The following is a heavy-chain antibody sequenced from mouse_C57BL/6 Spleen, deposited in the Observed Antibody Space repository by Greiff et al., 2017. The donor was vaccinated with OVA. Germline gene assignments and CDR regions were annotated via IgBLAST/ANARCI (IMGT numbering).Heavy chain of an antibody. D-gene: IGHD1-1*01. Sequence: QVQLQQPGAELVKPGASVKLSCKASGYTFTSYWMQWVNQRPGQGLEWIGEIDTSDSYTNYNQKFKGKATLTVDTSSSTAYMQLSSLTSEDSAVYYCARSGTTVDYFDYWGQGTTLTVSS. J-gene: IGHJ2*01. CDR3: ARSGTTVDYFDY. CDR1: GYTFTSYW. CDR2: IDTSDSYT. V-gene: IGHV1-50*01.